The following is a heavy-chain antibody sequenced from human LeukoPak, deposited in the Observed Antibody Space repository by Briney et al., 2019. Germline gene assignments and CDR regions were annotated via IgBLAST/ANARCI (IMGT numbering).Heavy chain of an antibody. Sequence: GGSLRLSCAASGFTFSSYSMNWVRQAPGKGLEWVSSISSSSSYIYYADSVKGRFTISRDNAKNSLYLQMNSLRAEDTAVYYCVAGNGWLGDYWGQGTLVTVFS. V-gene: IGHV3-21*01. CDR2: ISSSSSYI. D-gene: IGHD6-19*01. J-gene: IGHJ4*02. CDR3: VAGNGWLGDY. CDR1: GFTFSSYS.